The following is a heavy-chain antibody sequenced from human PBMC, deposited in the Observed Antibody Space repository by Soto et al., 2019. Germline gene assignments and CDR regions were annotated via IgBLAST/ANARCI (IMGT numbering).Heavy chain of an antibody. Sequence: QVQLVESGGAMVQPGRSLRLSCAASGFTFSSYGMHWVRQAPGKGLEWVAAIQNDGSKQYYGDSVKGRFTISRDSSKNMVYLQMNSLRDEDTAVFYCARDSCSRSSCYDYWGQGTLVTVSS. CDR3: ARDSCSRSSCYDY. CDR1: GFTFSSYG. D-gene: IGHD2-2*01. V-gene: IGHV3-33*01. CDR2: IQNDGSKQ. J-gene: IGHJ4*02.